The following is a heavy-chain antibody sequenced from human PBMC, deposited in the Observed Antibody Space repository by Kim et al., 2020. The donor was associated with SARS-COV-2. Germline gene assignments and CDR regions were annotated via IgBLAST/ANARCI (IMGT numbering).Heavy chain of an antibody. J-gene: IGHJ6*02. Sequence: SVKVSCKASGGTFSSYAISWVRQAPGQGLEWMGGIIPIFGTANYAQKFQGRVTITADESTSTAYMELSSLRSEDTAVYYCASGKYYYDSSGYYYLGAYYYYGMDVWGQGTTVTVSS. CDR3: ASGKYYYDSSGYYYLGAYYYYGMDV. D-gene: IGHD3-22*01. CDR1: GGTFSSYA. CDR2: IIPIFGTA. V-gene: IGHV1-69*13.